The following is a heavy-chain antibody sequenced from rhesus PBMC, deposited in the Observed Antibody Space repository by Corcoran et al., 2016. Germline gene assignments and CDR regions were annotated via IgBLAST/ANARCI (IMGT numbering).Heavy chain of an antibody. CDR3: ARYADSGSWTRRFDV. Sequence: QVQLQESGQGLVKRSENLASTFAVPGYPLSSNYRSWVRQPPGEGQEWIGSIYGCGGSTYYNPSLTIRVTISPDPSKNQFSPKLSSVTAADTAVYYCARYADSGSWTRRFDVWGPGVLVTVSS. D-gene: IGHD6-25*01. J-gene: IGHJ5-1*01. CDR2: IYGCGGST. CDR1: GYPLSSNY. V-gene: IGHV4-160*01.